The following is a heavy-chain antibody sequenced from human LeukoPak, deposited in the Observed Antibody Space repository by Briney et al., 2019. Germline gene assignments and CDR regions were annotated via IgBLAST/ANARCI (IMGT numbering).Heavy chain of an antibody. V-gene: IGHV1-24*01. D-gene: IGHD3-10*01. CDR1: GYTLTELS. CDR3: ATGDGSGSYSHFDY. J-gene: IGHJ4*02. Sequence: ASVKVSCKVSGYTLTELSMHWVRQAPGKGLEWMGGFDPEDGETIYAQKFQGRVTMTEDTSTDTAYMELSSLRSEDTAVYYCATGDGSGSYSHFDYWGQGTLVTVSS. CDR2: FDPEDGET.